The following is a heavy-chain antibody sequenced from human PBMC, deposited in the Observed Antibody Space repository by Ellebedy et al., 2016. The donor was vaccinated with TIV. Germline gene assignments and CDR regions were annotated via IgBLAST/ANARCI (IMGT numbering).Heavy chain of an antibody. D-gene: IGHD6-13*01. CDR2: ISYDGSNK. CDR1: GFTFSSYA. J-gene: IGHJ1*01. Sequence: GESLKISXAASGFTFSSYAMHWVRQAPGKGLEWVAVISYDGSNKYYADSVKGRFTISRDNSKNTLYLQMNSLRAEDTAVYYCAREPYSSSWYLQGSEYFQHWGQGTLVTVSS. V-gene: IGHV3-30-3*01. CDR3: AREPYSSSWYLQGSEYFQH.